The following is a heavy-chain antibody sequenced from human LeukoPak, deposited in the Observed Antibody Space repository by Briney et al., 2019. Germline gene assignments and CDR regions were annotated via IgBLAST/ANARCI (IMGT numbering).Heavy chain of an antibody. Sequence: GGSLRLSCAASGFNFSTYGMHRVRQAPGKGLEWVAVIWYDGSIKNYADSVKGRFTISRDNSKNTAYLQMDSLRAEDTALYYCARGQQLVKTDWGQGTLVTVSS. CDR1: GFNFSTYG. V-gene: IGHV3-33*01. J-gene: IGHJ4*02. CDR3: ARGQQLVKTD. D-gene: IGHD6-13*01. CDR2: IWYDGSIK.